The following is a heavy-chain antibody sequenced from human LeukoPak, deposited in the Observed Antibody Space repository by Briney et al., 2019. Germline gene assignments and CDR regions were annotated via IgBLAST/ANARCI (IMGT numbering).Heavy chain of an antibody. V-gene: IGHV3-23*01. J-gene: IGHJ4*02. D-gene: IGHD3-16*02. Sequence: GGSLRLSCAASGFTVSSNFMSWVRQAPGKGLEWVSATSGSGGSTYYADSVKGRFTISRDNSKNTLYLQMNSLRAEDTAVYYCVKGFGGVIAFYYFDYWGQGTLVTVSS. CDR3: VKGFGGVIAFYYFDY. CDR2: TSGSGGST. CDR1: GFTVSSNF.